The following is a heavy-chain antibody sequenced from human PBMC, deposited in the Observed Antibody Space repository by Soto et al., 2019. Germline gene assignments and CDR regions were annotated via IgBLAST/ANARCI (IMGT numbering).Heavy chain of an antibody. CDR3: AKRSSSSTFDY. Sequence: EVQLLESGGRLGQPGESLRLSCAASGFTFSSYAMSWVRQAPGKGLEWVSVISGSDDSTYYADSVKGRFTISRDNSKNTLYLQMNSLRAEDTAVYYCAKRSSSSTFDYWGQGTLVTVSS. D-gene: IGHD6-6*01. J-gene: IGHJ4*02. V-gene: IGHV3-23*01. CDR2: ISGSDDST. CDR1: GFTFSSYA.